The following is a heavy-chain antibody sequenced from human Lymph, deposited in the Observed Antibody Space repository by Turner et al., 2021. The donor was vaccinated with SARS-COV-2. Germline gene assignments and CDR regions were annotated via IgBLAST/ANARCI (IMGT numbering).Heavy chain of an antibody. CDR1: GFTFSSYD. CDR2: ISGSGGST. J-gene: IGHJ4*02. D-gene: IGHD6-19*01. Sequence: EVQLLESGGGLVQPGGSLRLSCAASGFTFSSYDMTWVRQAPGKGLECVSTISGSGGSTYYADSVKGRFTISRDNSKNTLYLQMNSLRAEDTAVYYCAKDRFTLSSGWEDYWGQGTLVTVSS. CDR3: AKDRFTLSSGWEDY. V-gene: IGHV3-23*01.